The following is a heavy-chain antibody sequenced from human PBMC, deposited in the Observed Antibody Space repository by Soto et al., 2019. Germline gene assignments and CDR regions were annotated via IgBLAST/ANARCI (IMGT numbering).Heavy chain of an antibody. CDR1: GYNFIGQY. J-gene: IGHJ4*02. CDR2: INPSGGGT. CDR3: ARASWDYDILTAAVDY. V-gene: IGHV1-46*01. D-gene: IGHD3-9*01. Sequence: ASVKVSCKASGYNFIGQYIHWVRQAPGQGLEWMGIINPSGGGTTYAQQFQGRVVMTSDASTSTVYVELSGLRAEDTAVYYCARASWDYDILTAAVDYWGQGTLVTVSS.